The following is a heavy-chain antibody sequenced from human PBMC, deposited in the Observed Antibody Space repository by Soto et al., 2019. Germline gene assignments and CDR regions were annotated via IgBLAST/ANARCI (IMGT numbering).Heavy chain of an antibody. Sequence: PSETLSLTCTVAGGSISSDYWSWIRQPPGKGLEWIGYIYYSGSTNYIPSLTSRVTISVDTSKNQFSLKLTSVPAADTAVYYCARGIAAPPGQYYFDYWGQGPLVTVSS. J-gene: IGHJ4*02. V-gene: IGHV4-59*01. CDR3: ARGIAAPPGQYYFDY. CDR2: IYYSGST. CDR1: GGSISSDY. D-gene: IGHD6-6*01.